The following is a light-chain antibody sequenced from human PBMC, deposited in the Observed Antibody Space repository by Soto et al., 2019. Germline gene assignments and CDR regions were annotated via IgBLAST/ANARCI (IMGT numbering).Light chain of an antibody. CDR1: SSNLGAGYD. Sequence: QSVLTQPPSVSGTPGQRGSISCTGTSSNLGAGYDVHWYQQLPGTAPRLLIFGNNNRPSGVPDRFSGSKSGTSASLAITGLQAEDESIYHCQSYDGSLATSVFGAGTKLTVL. CDR3: QSYDGSLATSV. CDR2: GNN. V-gene: IGLV1-40*01. J-gene: IGLJ2*01.